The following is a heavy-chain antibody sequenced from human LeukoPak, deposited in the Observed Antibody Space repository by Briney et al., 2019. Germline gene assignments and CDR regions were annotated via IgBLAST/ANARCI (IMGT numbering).Heavy chain of an antibody. D-gene: IGHD5-12*01. CDR1: GGSISSYY. J-gene: IGHJ3*02. Sequence: SETLSLTCTVSGGSISSYYWNWIRQPPGKVLEWIGYVYDNDISNFNPSLESRVTILVDRSKSQFSLKLRSVTAADTAVYYCARGLVLATDDAFDIWGPGTMVTVSS. CDR3: ARGLVLATDDAFDI. V-gene: IGHV4-59*01. CDR2: VYDNDIS.